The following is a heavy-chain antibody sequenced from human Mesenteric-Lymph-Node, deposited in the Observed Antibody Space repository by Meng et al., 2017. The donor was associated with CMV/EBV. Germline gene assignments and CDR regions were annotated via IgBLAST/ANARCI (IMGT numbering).Heavy chain of an antibody. V-gene: IGHV4-61*01. CDR3: AREDPYSGSYESFFDY. J-gene: IGHJ4*02. CDR1: GGSVSSGSYY. CDR2: IYYSGST. Sequence: GSLRLSCTVSGGSVSSGSYYWSWIRQPPGKGLEWIGYIYYSGSTNYNPSLKSRVTISVDTSKNQFSLKLSSVTAADTAVYYCAREDPYSGSYESFFDYWGQGTLVTVSS. D-gene: IGHD1-26*01.